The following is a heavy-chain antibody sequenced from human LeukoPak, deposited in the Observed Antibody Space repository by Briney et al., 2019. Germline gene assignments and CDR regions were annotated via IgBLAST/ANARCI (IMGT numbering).Heavy chain of an antibody. V-gene: IGHV3-74*01. D-gene: IGHD3-16*01. Sequence: QPGGSLRLSCAASGFTFSSSWMHWVRQAPGKGLVWVPRITRDGSSTTYADSVKGRFTTSRDNAKNTLYLQMDSLRDDDTAVYYCARDPGYESWSPFWGGMDVWGNGTTVIVSS. CDR1: GFTFSSSW. J-gene: IGHJ6*04. CDR2: ITRDGSST. CDR3: ARDPGYESWSPFWGGMDV.